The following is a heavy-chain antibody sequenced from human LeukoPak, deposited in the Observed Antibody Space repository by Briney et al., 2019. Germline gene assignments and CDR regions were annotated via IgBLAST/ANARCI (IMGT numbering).Heavy chain of an antibody. J-gene: IGHJ6*02. Sequence: PGGSLRLSCAASGFTVSSDYMSWVRRAPGKGLEWVSVIYSGGSTYYADSVKGRFTISRDNSKNTLYLQMNSLRAEDTAVYYCARSANDFWSGYYTWWGENPRNYGMDVWGQGTTVTVSS. V-gene: IGHV3-53*01. CDR2: IYSGGST. CDR1: GFTVSSDY. D-gene: IGHD3-3*01. CDR3: ARSANDFWSGYYTWWGENPRNYGMDV.